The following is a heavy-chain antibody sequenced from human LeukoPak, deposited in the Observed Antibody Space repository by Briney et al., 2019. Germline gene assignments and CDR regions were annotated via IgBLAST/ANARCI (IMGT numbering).Heavy chain of an antibody. CDR1: GFTVSSNY. D-gene: IGHD6-6*01. CDR2: IYSGGST. V-gene: IGHV3-66*02. J-gene: IGHJ6*03. Sequence: GGSLRLSCAASGFTVSSNYMSWVRQAPGKGLEWVSVIYSGGSTYYADSVKGRFTNSRDNSKNTLYLQMNSLRAEDTAVYYCARRAAARGSTYYMDVWGKGTTVTVSS. CDR3: ARRAAARGSTYYMDV.